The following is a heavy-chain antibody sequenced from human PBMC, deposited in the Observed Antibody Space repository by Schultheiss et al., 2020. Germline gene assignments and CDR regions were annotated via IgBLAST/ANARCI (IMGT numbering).Heavy chain of an antibody. V-gene: IGHV3-7*01. D-gene: IGHD3-22*01. CDR2: IKQDGSEK. Sequence: GESLKISCAASGFTFSSYWMSWVRQAPGKGLEWVANIKQDGSEKYYVDSVKGRFTISRDNAKNSLYLQMNSLRAEDTAVYYCAREQRITMIVVVITTPSDAFDIWGQGTMVTVSS. CDR1: GFTFSSYW. J-gene: IGHJ3*02. CDR3: AREQRITMIVVVITTPSDAFDI.